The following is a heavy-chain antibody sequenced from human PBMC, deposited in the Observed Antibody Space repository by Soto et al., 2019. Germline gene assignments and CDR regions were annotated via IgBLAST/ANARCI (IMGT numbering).Heavy chain of an antibody. D-gene: IGHD3-10*01. V-gene: IGHV3-74*01. CDR3: ARVAIGSYYFEY. CDR1: GFTFTNYW. CDR2: INNDGSGT. J-gene: IGHJ4*02. Sequence: GGSLRLSCAVSGFTFTNYWMHWVRQAPGKGLVWVSRINNDGSGTSYADSVKGRFTISRDSAKDTLYLQMNSLRAEDTAVYYCARVAIGSYYFEYWGQGTLVTVSS.